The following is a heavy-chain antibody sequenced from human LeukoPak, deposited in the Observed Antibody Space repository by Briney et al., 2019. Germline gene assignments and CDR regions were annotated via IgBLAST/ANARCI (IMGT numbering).Heavy chain of an antibody. CDR2: IIPIFGTA. D-gene: IGHD6-19*01. V-gene: IGHV1-69*13. CDR3: ARDKWIAVAGTLDY. J-gene: IGHJ4*02. Sequence: SVKVSCKASGGTFSSYAISWVRQAPGQGLEWMGGIIPIFGTANYAQKFQGRVTITADESTSTAYMELSSLRSEDTAVYYCARDKWIAVAGTLDYWGQGTLVTVSS. CDR1: GGTFSSYA.